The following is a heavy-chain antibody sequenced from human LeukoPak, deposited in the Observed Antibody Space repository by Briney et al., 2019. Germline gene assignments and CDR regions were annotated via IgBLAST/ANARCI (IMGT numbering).Heavy chain of an antibody. CDR1: GGSISSYY. Sequence: PSETLSLTCTVSGGSISSYYWSWIRQPPGEGLEWIGFISYSRSTNQNPSLKSRVTMSVDTSKNQFFLRLSSVTAADTAVYYCASSSAMVTRSFDYWGQGTLVTVPS. J-gene: IGHJ4*02. V-gene: IGHV4-59*08. CDR3: ASSSAMVTRSFDY. D-gene: IGHD5-18*01. CDR2: ISYSRST.